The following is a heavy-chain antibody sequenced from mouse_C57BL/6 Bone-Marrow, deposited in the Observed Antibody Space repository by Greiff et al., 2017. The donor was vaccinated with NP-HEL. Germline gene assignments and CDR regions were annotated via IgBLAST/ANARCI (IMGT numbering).Heavy chain of an antibody. Sequence: VQLQQSGAELVKPGASVKLSCTASGFNIKDYSMHWVKQRTEQGLEWIGRIDPEDGETKYAPKFKGKATITADTSSNTAYLQLSSVTSEDTSVYYCARYYGSPFWYFDVWGTGTTVTVSS. V-gene: IGHV14-2*01. CDR2: IDPEDGET. D-gene: IGHD1-1*01. J-gene: IGHJ1*03. CDR3: ARYYGSPFWYFDV. CDR1: GFNIKDYS.